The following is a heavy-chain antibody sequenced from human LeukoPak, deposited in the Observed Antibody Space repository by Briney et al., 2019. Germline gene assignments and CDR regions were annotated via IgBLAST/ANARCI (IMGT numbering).Heavy chain of an antibody. J-gene: IGHJ2*01. CDR3: ARLTVLVGATSWYFDL. CDR2: IYYSGST. V-gene: IGHV4-39*01. D-gene: IGHD1-26*01. Sequence: SETLSLTCTVSGGSISSSSYYWGWIRQPPGKGLERIGSIYYSGSTYYNPSLKSRVTISVDTSKNQFSLKLSSVTAADTAVYYCARLTVLVGATSWYFDLWGRGTLVTVSS. CDR1: GGSISSSSYY.